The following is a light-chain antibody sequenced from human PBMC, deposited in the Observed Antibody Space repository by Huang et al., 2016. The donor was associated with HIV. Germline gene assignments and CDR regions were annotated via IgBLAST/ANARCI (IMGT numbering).Light chain of an antibody. CDR1: QNVNTD. CDR2: GAS. Sequence: EVVMTQSPAILSVSPGERATLSCRASQNVNTDLAWYKQNPGQAPRLLIYGASTRATGIPARCSGSGSETEFTLTISSLQSEDFAIYYCQQYNNWPPLTFGGGTKVEIK. J-gene: IGKJ4*01. CDR3: QQYNNWPPLT. V-gene: IGKV3-15*01.